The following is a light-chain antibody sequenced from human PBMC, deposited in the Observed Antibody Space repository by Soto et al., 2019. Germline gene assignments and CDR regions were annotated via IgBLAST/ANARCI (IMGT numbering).Light chain of an antibody. CDR2: RNN. J-gene: IGLJ1*01. CDR1: SSNIGSNF. CDR3: AAWGDSLSGYV. V-gene: IGLV1-47*01. Sequence: QSVLTQPPSASGTPGQRVTISCSGSSSNIGSNFVYWYQQLPGTAPKLLIYRNNQRPSGVPDRFSGSKSDTSASLAISGLRSEVEADYYCAAWGDSLSGYVFGTGTKLTVL.